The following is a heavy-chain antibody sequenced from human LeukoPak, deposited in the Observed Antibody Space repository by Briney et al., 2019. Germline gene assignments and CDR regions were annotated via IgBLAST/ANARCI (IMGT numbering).Heavy chain of an antibody. CDR2: IIPIFGTA. Sequence: SVKVSCKASGGTFSSYAISWVRQAPGQGLEWMGGIIPIFGTANYAQKFQGRVTITADESTSTAYMELSSLRSEDTAVYYCARNLNPRYYGMDVWGQGTTVTVSS. J-gene: IGHJ6*02. CDR3: ARNLNPRYYGMDV. CDR1: GGTFSSYA. V-gene: IGHV1-69*13.